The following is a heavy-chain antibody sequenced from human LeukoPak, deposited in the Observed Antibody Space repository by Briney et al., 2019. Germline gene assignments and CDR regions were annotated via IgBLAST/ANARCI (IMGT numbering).Heavy chain of an antibody. V-gene: IGHV1-2*02. J-gene: IGHJ4*02. CDR3: ARKGRSTLDY. CDR2: IDPNSGGR. Sequence: GPSVKVSCKTSGYIFTGYYIYWVRQAPGQGFEWIGWIDPNSGGRNYSQNFQGRVSMARDTSVSTGFMELRGLRSDDTAIYLCARKGRSTLDYWGQGTLVTLSS. CDR1: GYIFTGYY. D-gene: IGHD1-26*01.